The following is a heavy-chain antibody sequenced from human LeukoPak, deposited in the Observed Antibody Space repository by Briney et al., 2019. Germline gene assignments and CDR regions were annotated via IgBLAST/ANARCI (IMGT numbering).Heavy chain of an antibody. Sequence: GGSLRLSCAASGFTFSSFAMYWVRQAPGKGLEYISAIDYNGGSTYYADSVKGRFTISRDNSKNTLFLHMGSLRPEDMAVYYCGRDPIMVRGVITPNWFDPWGQGTLVTVTS. V-gene: IGHV3-64*02. D-gene: IGHD3-10*01. CDR2: IDYNGGST. J-gene: IGHJ5*02. CDR3: GRDPIMVRGVITPNWFDP. CDR1: GFTFSSFA.